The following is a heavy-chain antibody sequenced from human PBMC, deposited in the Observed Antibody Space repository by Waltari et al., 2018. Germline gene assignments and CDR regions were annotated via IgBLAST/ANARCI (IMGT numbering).Heavy chain of an antibody. CDR2: INPTSGGT. Sequence: QVQLVQSGAEVKKPGASVKVSCKASGYTFTGYYMHWVRQAPGQVLEWIGWINPTSGGTNYAQKFQGRVTMTRDTSISTSYLELSRLRSDDTAVYYCARSVLRAVWFDPWGQGTLVTVSS. CDR3: ARSVLRAVWFDP. J-gene: IGHJ5*02. D-gene: IGHD3-10*02. V-gene: IGHV1-2*02. CDR1: GYTFTGYY.